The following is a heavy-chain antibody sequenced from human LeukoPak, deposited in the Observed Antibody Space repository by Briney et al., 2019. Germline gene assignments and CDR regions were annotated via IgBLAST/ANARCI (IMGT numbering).Heavy chain of an antibody. J-gene: IGHJ4*02. D-gene: IGHD6-19*01. CDR3: ARAGYSSGWYPFDY. CDR2: IYHSGST. V-gene: IGHV4-4*07. Sequence: SETLSLTCTVSGGSISSYYWTWIRQPAGKGLEWIGSIYHSGSTSYNPSLKSRVTISVDTSKNQISLKLSSVTAADTAVYYCARAGYSSGWYPFDYWGQGTLVTVSS. CDR1: GGSISSYY.